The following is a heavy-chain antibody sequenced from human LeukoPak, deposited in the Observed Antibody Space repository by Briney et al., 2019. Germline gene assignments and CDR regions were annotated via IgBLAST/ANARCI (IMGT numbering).Heavy chain of an antibody. CDR3: AREAPEEPYYYYMDV. CDR1: GVSISSGGYY. J-gene: IGHJ6*03. Sequence: SQTLSLTCTVSGVSISSGGYYWSWIRQPTGKGLERIGYIYHSGSTYYNPSLKSRVTISVDRSKNQFSLKLSSVTAADTAVYYCAREAPEEPYYYYMDVWGKGTTVTVSS. CDR2: IYHSGST. D-gene: IGHD1-26*01. V-gene: IGHV4-30-2*01.